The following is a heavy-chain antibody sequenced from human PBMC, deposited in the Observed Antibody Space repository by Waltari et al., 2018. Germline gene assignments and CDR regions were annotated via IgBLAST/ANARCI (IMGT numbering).Heavy chain of an antibody. CDR2: INTDGSST. J-gene: IGHJ5*02. CDR1: VFTFGSYW. Sequence: EVQLVESGGGVIQPGGSLRLSCAASVFTFGSYWMHWLRQAPGKGLVWVSRINTDGSSTNYADSVKGRFTISRDNAKNTLYLQMNSLRAEDTAVYYCARAGGGELRMGFDPWGQGTLVTVSS. D-gene: IGHD2-21*01. V-gene: IGHV3-74*01. CDR3: ARAGGGELRMGFDP.